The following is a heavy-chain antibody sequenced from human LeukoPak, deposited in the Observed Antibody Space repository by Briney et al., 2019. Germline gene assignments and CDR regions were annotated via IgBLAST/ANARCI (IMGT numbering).Heavy chain of an antibody. Sequence: SQTLSLTCAISGDSVSSNSAAWNWIRQSPSRGLEWLGRTYYRSKWYNDYAVSVKSRITINPDTSKNQFSLQLNSVTPEDTAVYYCARVPYVEQWGQQLPTSDPHYYYYYGMDVWGQGTTVTVSS. D-gene: IGHD6-13*01. V-gene: IGHV6-1*01. CDR1: GDSVSSNSAA. CDR2: TYYRSKWYN. J-gene: IGHJ6*02. CDR3: ARVPYVEQWGQQLPTSDPHYYYYYGMDV.